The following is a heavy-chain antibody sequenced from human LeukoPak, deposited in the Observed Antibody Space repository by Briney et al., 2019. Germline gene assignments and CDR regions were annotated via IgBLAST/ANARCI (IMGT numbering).Heavy chain of an antibody. V-gene: IGHV3-21*01. D-gene: IGHD1-26*01. CDR3: ARADRIDSGSYLVY. Sequence: GGSLRLSCAASGFSFSDYSMTWVRQAPGKALEWVSSISSSSSYIYYADSVKGRFTISRDNAKNSLYLQMNSLRAEDTAVYYCARADRIDSGSYLVYWGQGTLVTVSS. J-gene: IGHJ4*02. CDR2: ISSSSSYI. CDR1: GFSFSDYS.